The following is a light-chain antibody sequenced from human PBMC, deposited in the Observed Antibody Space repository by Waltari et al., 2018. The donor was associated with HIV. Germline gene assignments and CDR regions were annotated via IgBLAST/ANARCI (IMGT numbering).Light chain of an antibody. CDR3: XXYXXXPRT. V-gene: IGKV4-1*01. CDR1: QSVLYSSNNKNY. Sequence: DIVMTQSPDSLVVSLGERATINCKSSQSVLYSSNNKNYLAWYQQKPGQPPKLLIYWASTXXXXVPDRFSGSGSGTDFXLXXXXXXXXDXXVYXCXXYXXXPRTFGQGXXVXXX. J-gene: IGKJ1*01. CDR2: WAS.